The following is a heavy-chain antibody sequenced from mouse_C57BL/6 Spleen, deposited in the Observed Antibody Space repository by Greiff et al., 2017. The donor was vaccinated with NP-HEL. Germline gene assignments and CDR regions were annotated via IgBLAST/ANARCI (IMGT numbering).Heavy chain of an antibody. J-gene: IGHJ2*01. D-gene: IGHD3-2*02. CDR2: IWSGGST. Sequence: QVQLKESGPGLVQPSQSLSITCTVSGFSLTSYGVHWVRQSPGKGLEWLGVIWSGGSTAYNAAFISRLSISKDNSKSQVFFKMNSLQAEDTAIYYCARSPDSSGPFDYWGQGTTLTVSS. CDR3: ARSPDSSGPFDY. V-gene: IGHV2-2*01. CDR1: GFSLTSYG.